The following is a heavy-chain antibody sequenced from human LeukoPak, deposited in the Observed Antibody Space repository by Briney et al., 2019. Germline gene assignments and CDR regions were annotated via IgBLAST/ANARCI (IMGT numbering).Heavy chain of an antibody. D-gene: IGHD3-3*01. CDR3: ARSHGGITIRNWFDP. CDR2: INPNSGGT. J-gene: IGHJ5*02. CDR1: GYTFTGYY. Sequence: ASVKVSCKASGYTFTGYYMHWARQAPGHGLEWMGWINPNSGGTNYAQKFQGRVTMTRDTSISTAYMELSRLRSDDTAVYYCARSHGGITIRNWFDPWGQGTLVTVSS. V-gene: IGHV1-2*02.